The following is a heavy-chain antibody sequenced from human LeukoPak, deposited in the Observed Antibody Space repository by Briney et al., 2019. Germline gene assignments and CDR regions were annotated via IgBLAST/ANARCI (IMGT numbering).Heavy chain of an antibody. V-gene: IGHV4-59*01. J-gene: IGHJ6*02. Sequence: SETLSLTCTVSGDSISSYYWSWLRQPPGKGLEWIGYIYYSGSTNYNPSLKSRVTISVDTSKNQFSLKLSSVTAADTAVYYCARANLAYYDFWKDGMDVWGQGTTVTVSS. D-gene: IGHD3-3*01. CDR1: GDSISSYY. CDR3: ARANLAYYDFWKDGMDV. CDR2: IYYSGST.